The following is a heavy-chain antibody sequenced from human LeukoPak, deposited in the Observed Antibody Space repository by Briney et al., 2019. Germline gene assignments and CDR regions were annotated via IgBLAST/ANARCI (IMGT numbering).Heavy chain of an antibody. CDR1: GYTFSDYY. CDR3: GRALGDGAGLDY. J-gene: IGHJ4*02. V-gene: IGHV1-8*03. D-gene: IGHD3-16*01. Sequence: ASVKVSCKASGYTFSDYYLHWVRQAPGQGLEWMGWMNPNSGNTGYAQKFQGRVTITRNTSISTAYMELSSLRSEDTAVYYCGRALGDGAGLDYWGQGTLVTVSS. CDR2: MNPNSGNT.